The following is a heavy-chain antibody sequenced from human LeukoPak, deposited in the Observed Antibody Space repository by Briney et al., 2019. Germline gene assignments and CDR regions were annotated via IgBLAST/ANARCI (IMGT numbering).Heavy chain of an antibody. V-gene: IGHV4-30-4*01. CDR3: ARVRRRGGIDY. D-gene: IGHD3-10*01. Sequence: SETLSLTRTVSGGSISSGDYFWPWVRQPPGTGLECIGYIYYTGSTYYTPSLKSRVTISVDTSNNQFSLKVTSVTAADTAVYYCARVRRRGGIDYWGQGTLVIVSS. J-gene: IGHJ4*02. CDR1: GGSISSGDYF. CDR2: IYYTGST.